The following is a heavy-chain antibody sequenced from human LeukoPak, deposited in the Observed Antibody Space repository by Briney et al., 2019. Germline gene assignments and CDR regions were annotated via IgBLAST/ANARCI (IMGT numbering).Heavy chain of an antibody. D-gene: IGHD2-8*01. CDR2: ISYDGSNK. Sequence: PGGSLRLSCAASGFTFSSYGMHWVRQAPGKGLEWVAVISYDGSNKYYADSVKGRFTISRDNSKNTLYLQMNSLRAEDTAAYYCAKDRGKMVYALYGMDVWGQGTTVTVSS. J-gene: IGHJ6*02. V-gene: IGHV3-30*18. CDR1: GFTFSSYG. CDR3: AKDRGKMVYALYGMDV.